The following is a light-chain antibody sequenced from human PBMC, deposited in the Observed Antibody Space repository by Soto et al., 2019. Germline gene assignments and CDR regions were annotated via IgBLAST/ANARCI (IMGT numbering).Light chain of an antibody. V-gene: IGLV1-40*01. CDR1: SSNIGATYD. Sequence: QSVLTQPPSVSGAPGQRVTISCTGSSSNIGATYDVQWYQQVPGTAPKLLTYGNSNRPSGVPDRFSGSKSGTSASLAITGLQADDEADYYCQSYDSSLSAHYVFGTGTKVTVL. CDR2: GNS. J-gene: IGLJ1*01. CDR3: QSYDSSLSAHYV.